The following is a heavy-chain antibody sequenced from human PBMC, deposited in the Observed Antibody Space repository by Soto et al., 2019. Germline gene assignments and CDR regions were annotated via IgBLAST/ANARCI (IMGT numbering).Heavy chain of an antibody. Sequence: GGSLRLSCAASGFTFSSYGMHWVRQAPGKGLEWVAVIWYDGSNKYYADSVKGRFTISRDNSKNTLYLQMNSLRAEDTAVYYCARGAGHYYYYMDVWGKGTTVTVSS. CDR2: IWYDGSNK. CDR3: ARGAGHYYYYMDV. V-gene: IGHV3-33*01. J-gene: IGHJ6*03. CDR1: GFTFSSYG.